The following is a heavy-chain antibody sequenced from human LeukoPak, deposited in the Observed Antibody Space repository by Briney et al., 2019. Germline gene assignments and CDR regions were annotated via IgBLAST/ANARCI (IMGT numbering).Heavy chain of an antibody. Sequence: ASVKVSCKASGYTFTGYYMHWVRQAPGQGLEWMGWINPNSGGTNYAQKFQGRVTMTRDTSISTAYMELSRLRSDDTAVYYCARVHLLEWPYAFDYWGQGTLVTVSS. CDR2: INPNSGGT. CDR1: GYTFTGYY. CDR3: ARVHLLEWPYAFDY. J-gene: IGHJ4*02. V-gene: IGHV1-2*02. D-gene: IGHD3-3*01.